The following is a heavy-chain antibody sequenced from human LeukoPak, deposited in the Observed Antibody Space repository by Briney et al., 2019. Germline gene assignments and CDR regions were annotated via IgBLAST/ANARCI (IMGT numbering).Heavy chain of an antibody. Sequence: TSETLSLTCTVSGGSISNYYWNWLRQPAGKGLEWIGRIYTSGSTNYNPSLKSRVTISVDKSKNQFSLRLSSVTAADTAVYYCARDSGTYYSPIDYWGQGTLVTVSS. CDR2: IYTSGST. D-gene: IGHD3-10*01. J-gene: IGHJ4*02. CDR1: GGSISNYY. V-gene: IGHV4-4*07. CDR3: ARDSGTYYSPIDY.